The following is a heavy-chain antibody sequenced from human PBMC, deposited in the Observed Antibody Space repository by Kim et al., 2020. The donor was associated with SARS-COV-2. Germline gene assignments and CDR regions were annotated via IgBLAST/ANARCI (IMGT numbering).Heavy chain of an antibody. V-gene: IGHV4-34*13. J-gene: IGHJ4*02. D-gene: IGHD2-15*01. Sequence: HSLTSTVTLSVDTSRNQFSLRLSSVTAADTAVYYCARVEDGGNAASFFDYWGQGTLVTVSS. CDR3: ARVEDGGNAASFFDY.